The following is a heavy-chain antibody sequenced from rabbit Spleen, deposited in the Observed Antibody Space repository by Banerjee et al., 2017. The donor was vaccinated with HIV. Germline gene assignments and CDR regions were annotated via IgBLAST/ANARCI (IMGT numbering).Heavy chain of an antibody. CDR3: ARGSVSSYKFNF. Sequence: QEQLEESGGGLVQPEGSLTLTCTTSGFSFNSSYYMCWVRQAPGKGLEWIGTIYGGIITNTYYASWAKGRFTISKTSSTTVTLQMTSLTAADTATYFCARGSVSSYKFNFWGPGTLVTVS. J-gene: IGHJ4*01. CDR1: GFSFNSSYY. V-gene: IGHV1S45*01. CDR2: IYGGIITNT. D-gene: IGHD6-1*01.